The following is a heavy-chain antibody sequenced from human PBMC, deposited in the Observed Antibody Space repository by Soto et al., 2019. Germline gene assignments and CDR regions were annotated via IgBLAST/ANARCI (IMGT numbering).Heavy chain of an antibody. CDR2: IYYSGST. V-gene: IGHV4-59*08. CDR3: ARQGWSIVATIIEPDAFDI. Sequence: SETLSLTCTVSGGSISSYYWSWIRQPPGKGLEWIGYIYYSGSTNYNPSLKSRVTISVDTSKNQFSLKLSSVTAADTAVYYCARQGWSIVATIIEPDAFDIWGQGTMVTVSS. CDR1: GGSISSYY. D-gene: IGHD5-12*01. J-gene: IGHJ3*02.